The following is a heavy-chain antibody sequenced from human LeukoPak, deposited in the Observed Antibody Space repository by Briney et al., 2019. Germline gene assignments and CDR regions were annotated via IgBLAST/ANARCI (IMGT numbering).Heavy chain of an antibody. CDR3: ARAAQHYYYGMDV. CDR2: IYYSGRA. J-gene: IGHJ6*02. Sequence: SETLSLTCNVSGASISGYYWSWTRQPPGKGLEWIGYIYYSGRATYNPSLKTRVTISGDTSKNHFSLKLTSVTAADTAVYYCARAAQHYYYGMDVWGHGTTVTVSS. V-gene: IGHV4-59*01. CDR1: GASISGYY.